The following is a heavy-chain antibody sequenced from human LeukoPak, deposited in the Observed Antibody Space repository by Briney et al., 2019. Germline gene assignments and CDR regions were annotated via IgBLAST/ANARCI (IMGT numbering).Heavy chain of an antibody. CDR1: GGSISSYY. Sequence: SETLSLTCTVSGGSISSYYWSWLRQPPGKGLEWMGYIYYSGSTNYNPSLKSRVTISVDTSKNQFSLKLSSVTAADTAVYYCARVADCTNGVCYSDYYYYMDVWGKGTTVTVSS. D-gene: IGHD2-8*01. CDR3: ARVADCTNGVCYSDYYYYMDV. J-gene: IGHJ6*03. CDR2: IYYSGST. V-gene: IGHV4-59*01.